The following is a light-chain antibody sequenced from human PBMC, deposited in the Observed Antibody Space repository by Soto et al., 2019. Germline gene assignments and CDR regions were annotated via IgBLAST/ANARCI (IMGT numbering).Light chain of an antibody. Sequence: SYELTQPPSVSVALGQTARVTCGGNNIGRKSVHWYQQMPGQAPVLVVSDYSDRPSGIPDRFSGSQSGNTASLTISGLQADDEAHYYCSSYAGDFTWVFGGGTKVTVL. CDR3: SSYAGDFTWV. CDR2: DYS. J-gene: IGLJ3*02. CDR1: NIGRKS. V-gene: IGLV3-21*02.